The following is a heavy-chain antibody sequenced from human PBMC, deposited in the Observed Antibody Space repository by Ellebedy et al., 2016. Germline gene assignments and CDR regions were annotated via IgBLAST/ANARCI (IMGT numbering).Heavy chain of an antibody. CDR1: GDSISRYY. CDR3: ARVLRTYYSDGSVFWFDP. V-gene: IGHV4-59*01. Sequence: SETLSLTCTVSGDSISRYYWSWIRQPPGKGLEWIGHISNTGSTNYNPSLKSRVSFSLDTSKNQLSLKLNSVTAADTAVYYCARVLRTYYSDGSVFWFDPWGQGTLVTVSS. D-gene: IGHD3-22*01. J-gene: IGHJ5*02. CDR2: ISNTGST.